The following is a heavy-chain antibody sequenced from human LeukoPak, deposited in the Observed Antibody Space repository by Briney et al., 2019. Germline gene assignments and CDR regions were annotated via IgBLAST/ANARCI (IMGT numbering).Heavy chain of an antibody. CDR1: GFTFSSYN. CDR3: ARENKVGYSYAGDC. CDR2: ISSSANTI. J-gene: IGHJ4*02. V-gene: IGHV3-48*03. Sequence: GGSLRLSCAASGFTFSSYNMNWVRQAPGKGLEWISYISSSANTIYYADSVKGRFTISRDNAKNSLYLQMNSLRAEDTGVYYCARENKVGYSYAGDCWGQGTLVTVSS. D-gene: IGHD5-18*01.